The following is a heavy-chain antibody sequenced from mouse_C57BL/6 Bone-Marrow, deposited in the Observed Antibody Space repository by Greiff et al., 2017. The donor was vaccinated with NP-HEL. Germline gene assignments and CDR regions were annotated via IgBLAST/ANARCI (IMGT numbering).Heavy chain of an antibody. D-gene: IGHD2-4*01. V-gene: IGHV7-3*01. CDR2: IRNKANGYTT. CDR1: GFTFTDYY. Sequence: EVQRVESGGGLVQPGGSLSLSCAASGFTFTDYYMSWVRQPPGKALEWLGFIRNKANGYTTEYSASVKGRFTISRDNSQSILYLQMNALRAEDSATYYCARDYDGGFAYWGQGTLVTVSA. J-gene: IGHJ3*01. CDR3: ARDYDGGFAY.